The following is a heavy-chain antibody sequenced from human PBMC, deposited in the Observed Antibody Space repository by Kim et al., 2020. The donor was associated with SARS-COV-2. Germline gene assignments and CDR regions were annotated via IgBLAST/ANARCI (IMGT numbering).Heavy chain of an antibody. CDR1: GFTFSSYS. CDR2: ISSSSSYI. CDR3: ARELDPRLYYYGMDV. D-gene: IGHD1-1*01. J-gene: IGHJ6*02. Sequence: GGSLRLSCAASGFTFSSYSMNWVRQAPGKGLEWVSSISSSSSYIYYADSVKGRFTISRDNAKNSLYLQMNSLRAEDTAVYYCARELDPRLYYYGMDVWGQGTTVTVSS. V-gene: IGHV3-21*01.